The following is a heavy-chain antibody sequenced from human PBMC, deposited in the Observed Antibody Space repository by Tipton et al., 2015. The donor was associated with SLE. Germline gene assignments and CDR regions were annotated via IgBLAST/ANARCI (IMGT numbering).Heavy chain of an antibody. V-gene: IGHV4-39*07. CDR2: IYYSGST. CDR1: GFSISSSSFY. Sequence: LRLSCTVSGFSISSSSFYWVWLRQPPGKGLEWIGSIYYSGSTYYNPSLKSRVPISVDTSKNQFSLKLSSVTAADTAVYYCARDSRLHWYFDLWGRGTLVTVSS. J-gene: IGHJ2*01. CDR3: ARDSRLHWYFDL. D-gene: IGHD2-2*01.